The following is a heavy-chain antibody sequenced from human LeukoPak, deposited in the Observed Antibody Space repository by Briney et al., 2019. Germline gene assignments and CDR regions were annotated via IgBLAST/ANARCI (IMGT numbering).Heavy chain of an antibody. V-gene: IGHV4-59*01. Sequence: PSETLSLTCTVSGGSISSYYWSWIRQPPGKGLEWIGYIYYSGSTNYNPSLKSRVTISVDTSKNQFSLKLSSVTAADTAVYYCATGTRGYDFWSGYYSSFSEYSYYYGMDVWGQGTTVTVSS. D-gene: IGHD3-3*01. J-gene: IGHJ6*02. CDR2: IYYSGST. CDR3: ATGTRGYDFWSGYYSSFSEYSYYYGMDV. CDR1: GGSISSYY.